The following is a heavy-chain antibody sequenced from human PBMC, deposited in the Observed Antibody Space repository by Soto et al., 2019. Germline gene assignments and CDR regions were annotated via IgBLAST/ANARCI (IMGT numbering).Heavy chain of an antibody. J-gene: IGHJ3*02. CDR1: GFTFSSYA. D-gene: IGHD2-15*01. Sequence: EVQLLESGGGLVQPGGSLRLSCAASGFTFSSYAMSWVRQAPGKGLEWVSAISGSGGSTYYADSVKGRFTISRDNSKNTQYLQRNSLRAEDTAVYYCAKEGTDTVVVVAAIGNAFDIWGQGTMVTVSS. CDR3: AKEGTDTVVVVAAIGNAFDI. CDR2: ISGSGGST. V-gene: IGHV3-23*01.